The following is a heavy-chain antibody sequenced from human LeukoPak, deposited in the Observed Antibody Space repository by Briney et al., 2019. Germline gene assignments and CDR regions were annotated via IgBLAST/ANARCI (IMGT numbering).Heavy chain of an antibody. CDR2: FSYSGST. Sequence: SETLSLTCTVSGGSISSGDYYWRWIRQPPGKGLEWIVCFSYSGSTYYNPSLKSRITISLDTSKNQFSLKLSSVTAADTAVYYCARDRAGSVAYYYGMDVWGKGTTVTVSS. J-gene: IGHJ6*04. CDR1: GGSISSGDYY. CDR3: ARDRAGSVAYYYGMDV. D-gene: IGHD6-19*01. V-gene: IGHV4-30-4*01.